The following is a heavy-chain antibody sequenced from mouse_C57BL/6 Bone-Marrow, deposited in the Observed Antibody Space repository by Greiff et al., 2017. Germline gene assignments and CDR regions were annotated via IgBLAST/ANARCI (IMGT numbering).Heavy chain of an antibody. Sequence: EVMLVESGGGLVKPGGSLKLSCAASGFTFSDYGMHWVRQAPEKGLEWVAYISSGSSTIYYADTVKGRFTISRDNAKNTLFLQMTSLRSEDTAMYYCARGHYSNDYFDYWGQGTTLTVSS. CDR1: GFTFSDYG. D-gene: IGHD2-5*01. CDR2: ISSGSSTI. J-gene: IGHJ2*01. CDR3: ARGHYSNDYFDY. V-gene: IGHV5-17*01.